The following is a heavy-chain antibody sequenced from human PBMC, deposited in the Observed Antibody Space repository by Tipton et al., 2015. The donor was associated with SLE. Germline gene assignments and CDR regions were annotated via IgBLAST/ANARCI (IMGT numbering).Heavy chain of an antibody. CDR2: IYTGGST. Sequence: TLSLTCTVSGGSITSSNYYCVWIRQPPGKGLEWIGHIYTGGSTSYNSSLHSRVTMSIDTSKNQFSLKLSSVTAADTAVYYCAGRVAHSSSSWAIGYWGQGTLVTVSS. CDR3: AGRVAHSSSSWAIGY. D-gene: IGHD6-6*01. V-gene: IGHV4-61*09. CDR1: GGSITSSNYY. J-gene: IGHJ4*02.